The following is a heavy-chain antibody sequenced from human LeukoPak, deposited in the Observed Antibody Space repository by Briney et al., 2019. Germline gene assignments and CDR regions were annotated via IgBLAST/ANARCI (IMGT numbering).Heavy chain of an antibody. D-gene: IGHD6-13*01. Sequence: GGSLRLSCAASGFTLSSYGMHWVRQAPGKGLEWVAVIWYDGSNKYYADSVKGRFTISRDNSKNTLYLQMNSLRAEDTAVYYCARDRIGYSRWDYWGQGTLVTVSS. CDR3: ARDRIGYSRWDY. V-gene: IGHV3-33*01. CDR2: IWYDGSNK. CDR1: GFTLSSYG. J-gene: IGHJ4*02.